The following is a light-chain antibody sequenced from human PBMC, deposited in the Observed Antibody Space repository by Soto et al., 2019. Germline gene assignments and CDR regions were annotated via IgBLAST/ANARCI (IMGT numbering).Light chain of an antibody. CDR2: GAS. Sequence: EIVLTQSPGTLSLSPGERATLSCRASQSVSSSYLAWYQQKPGQAPRLLIYGASSRATGVPDRFSGSGSGTDFTLTISRLEPEDFAVDYCQQYTTSPPAYTFGQGTKREIK. CDR1: QSVSSSY. V-gene: IGKV3-20*01. CDR3: QQYTTSPPAYT. J-gene: IGKJ2*01.